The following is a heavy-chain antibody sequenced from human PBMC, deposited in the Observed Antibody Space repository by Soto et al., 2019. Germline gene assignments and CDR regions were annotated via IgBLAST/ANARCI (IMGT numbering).Heavy chain of an antibody. Sequence: GESLKISCKGSGYSFTSYWISWVRQMPGKGLEWMGRIDPSGSYTNYSPSFQGHVTISADKSISTAYLQWSSLKASDTAMYYCARRYGGNSNYYYGMDVWGQGTTVTVSS. CDR3: ARRYGGNSNYYYGMDV. J-gene: IGHJ6*02. V-gene: IGHV5-10-1*01. D-gene: IGHD2-21*02. CDR1: GYSFTSYW. CDR2: IDPSGSYT.